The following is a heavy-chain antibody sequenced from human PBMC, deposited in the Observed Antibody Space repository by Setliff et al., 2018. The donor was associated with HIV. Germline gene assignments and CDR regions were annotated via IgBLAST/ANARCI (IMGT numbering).Heavy chain of an antibody. CDR1: GGSISSGSYY. Sequence: SETLSLTCTVSGGSISSGSYYWTWIRQPAGKGLEWIGHMYIDGSTNYNPSLKSRVTMSVDTSKNHFSLTLTSVTATDTAVYYCARVGYHGSGRYSFDYWGQGTLVTVSS. V-gene: IGHV4-61*09. D-gene: IGHD3-10*01. J-gene: IGHJ4*02. CDR3: ARVGYHGSGRYSFDY. CDR2: MYIDGST.